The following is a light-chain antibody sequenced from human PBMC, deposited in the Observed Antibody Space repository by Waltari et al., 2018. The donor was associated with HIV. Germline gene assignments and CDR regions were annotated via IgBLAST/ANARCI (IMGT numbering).Light chain of an antibody. CDR2: GAS. CDR1: QSVRSSN. Sequence: EIVVTQSPGTLSLSPGERATLSCRASQSVRSSNLAWYQQKPGQAPRLLIYGASNRATGIPDRFSGSGSGTDSTLTISRLEPDDFATYYCQQYNSYWTFGQGTKVEIK. V-gene: IGKV3-20*01. J-gene: IGKJ1*01. CDR3: QQYNSYWT.